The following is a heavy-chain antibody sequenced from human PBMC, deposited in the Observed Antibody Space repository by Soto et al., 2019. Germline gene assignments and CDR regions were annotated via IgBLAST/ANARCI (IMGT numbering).Heavy chain of an antibody. V-gene: IGHV5-51*01. CDR1: GHLFNNHW. CDR3: ARGYFDSGHGYDL. J-gene: IGHJ5*02. Sequence: PGESLKISCKGPGHLFNNHWIGWVRQTPGKGLEWMGLIFTRDSETKTSPSFQGHVSFSVDNSINTVYLQWTSLKTTDTGIYFCARGYFDSGHGYDLWGQGTLVTLSS. CDR2: IFTRDSET. D-gene: IGHD3-10*01.